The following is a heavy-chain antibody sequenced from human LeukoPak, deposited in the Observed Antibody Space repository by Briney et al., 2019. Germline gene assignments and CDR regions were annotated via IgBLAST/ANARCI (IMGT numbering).Heavy chain of an antibody. J-gene: IGHJ3*02. Sequence: GGSLRLSCAASGFTFSSYEMNWVRQAPGKGLEWVSYISSSGSTIYYADSVKGRFTISRDNAKNSLYLQMNSLRAEDTAVYYCAAHYYDSSGYKHAFDIWGQGTMVTVSS. CDR3: AAHYYDSSGYKHAFDI. D-gene: IGHD3-22*01. CDR2: ISSSGSTI. V-gene: IGHV3-48*03. CDR1: GFTFSSYE.